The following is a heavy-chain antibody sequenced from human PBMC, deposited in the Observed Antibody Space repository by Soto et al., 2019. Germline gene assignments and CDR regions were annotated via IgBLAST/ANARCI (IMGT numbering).Heavy chain of an antibody. CDR1: GLSLRTTGVG. J-gene: IGHJ6*02. Sequence: QVTLKESGPTLVKPTQTLTLTCTVSGLSLRTTGVGVGWVRQPPGKALEWLALLYWDDDQRYSPSLRSRLTIAKDISEQQVVLTMTNMDTVDTATYYCVQSRCGGDCREIYSSHAYNGLDVWGQGTTVTVSS. CDR2: LYWDDDQ. D-gene: IGHD2-21*02. V-gene: IGHV2-5*02. CDR3: VQSRCGGDCREIYSSHAYNGLDV.